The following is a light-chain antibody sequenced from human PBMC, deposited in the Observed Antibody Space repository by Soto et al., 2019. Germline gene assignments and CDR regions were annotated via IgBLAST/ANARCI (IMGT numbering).Light chain of an antibody. Sequence: EIVLTQSPGTLSLSPGERDTVSCRASQSISSSYLAWYQQKPGQAPRLLIYAASSRATGIPDRFSGSGSGTDFTLTISRLETDDFAVYYCQQYGSSSYTFGQGTQLEIK. CDR2: AAS. V-gene: IGKV3-20*01. CDR3: QQYGSSSYT. J-gene: IGKJ2*01. CDR1: QSISSSY.